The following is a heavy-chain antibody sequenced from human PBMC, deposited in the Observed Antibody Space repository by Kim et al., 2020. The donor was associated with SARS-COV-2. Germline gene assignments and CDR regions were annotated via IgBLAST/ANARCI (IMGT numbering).Heavy chain of an antibody. CDR2: IYYSGST. D-gene: IGHD6-13*01. CDR3: ARLHSSWYAMD. CDR1: GGSISSYY. V-gene: IGHV4-59*08. Sequence: SETLSLTCTVSGGSISSYYWSWIRQPPGKGLEWIGYIYYSGSTNYNPSLKSRVTISVDTSKNQFSLKLSSVTAADTAVYYCARLHSSWYAMDWGQGTLVTVSS. J-gene: IGHJ4*02.